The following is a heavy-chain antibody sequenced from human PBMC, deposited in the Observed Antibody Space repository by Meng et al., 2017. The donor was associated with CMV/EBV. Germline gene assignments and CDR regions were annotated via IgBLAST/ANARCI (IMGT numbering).Heavy chain of an antibody. D-gene: IGHD2-15*01. CDR3: AVGYCSGGSCYPADAFDI. V-gene: IGHV3-11*01. Sequence: SLKIFFAASGFTFSYYYMSWIRQAPGKGLEWGSYISSSGSTIYYEDAVKGRFTISRDNDKNSLYLQMNSLRAEDTAVYYCAVGYCSGGSCYPADAFDIWGQGTMVTVSS. CDR1: GFTFSYYY. CDR2: ISSSGSTI. J-gene: IGHJ3*02.